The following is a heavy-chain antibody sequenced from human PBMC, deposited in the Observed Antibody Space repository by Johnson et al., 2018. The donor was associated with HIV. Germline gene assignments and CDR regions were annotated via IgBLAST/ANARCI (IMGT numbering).Heavy chain of an antibody. CDR1: GFTVRSNY. D-gene: IGHD4-23*01. V-gene: IGHV3-66*01. CDR3: ARGLRRTTVGNDAFDI. CDR2: IYSGGST. J-gene: IGHJ3*02. Sequence: VQLVESGGGLVQPGGSLRLSCAASGFTVRSNYMSWVRQAPGKGLEWVSVIYSGGSTYYADSVKGRFTISRDNSKNTLYLQMNSLRAEDTAVYYCARGLRRTTVGNDAFDIWGQGTMVTVSS.